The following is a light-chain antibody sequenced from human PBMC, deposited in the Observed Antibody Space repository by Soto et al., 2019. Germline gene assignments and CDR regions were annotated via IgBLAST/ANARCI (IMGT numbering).Light chain of an antibody. Sequence: IQLTQSPSSLSASVGDRVTISCRASQGIASFLAWYQQKPGKAPKLLIYGASTLQSGVPSRFSGSGSGTDFTLTISSLQPEDFATYYCQQLNSFPIPFGPGTKVDIK. J-gene: IGKJ3*01. CDR1: QGIASF. CDR2: GAS. V-gene: IGKV1-9*01. CDR3: QQLNSFPIP.